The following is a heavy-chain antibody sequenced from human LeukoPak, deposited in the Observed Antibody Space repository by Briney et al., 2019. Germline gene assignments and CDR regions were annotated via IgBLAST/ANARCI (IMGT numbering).Heavy chain of an antibody. D-gene: IGHD6-13*01. V-gene: IGHV3-23*01. CDR1: GFTFSNAW. J-gene: IGHJ4*02. CDR2: ISGSGGST. CDR3: AKGGLSGYSSSLVDY. Sequence: GGSLRLSCAASGFTFSNAWMSWVRQAPGKGLEWVSAISGSGGSTYYADSVKGRFTISRDNSKNTLYLQMNSLRVEDTAVYHCAKGGLSGYSSSLVDYWGQGTLVTVSS.